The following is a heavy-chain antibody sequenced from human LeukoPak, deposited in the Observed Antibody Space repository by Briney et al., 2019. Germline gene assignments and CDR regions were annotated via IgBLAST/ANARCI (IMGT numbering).Heavy chain of an antibody. CDR3: VKGVGGSMFYYFDY. CDR1: GFIFDDYA. J-gene: IGHJ4*02. CDR2: FSWNSDDI. D-gene: IGHD1-26*01. Sequence: PGRSLRLSCAASGFIFDDYAMHWVRQAPGKGLEWVSGFSWNSDDIDYADSVKGRFTISRDNAKRSLYLHMNSLRAEDTALYYCVKGVGGSMFYYFDYWGQGTLVTVSS. V-gene: IGHV3-9*01.